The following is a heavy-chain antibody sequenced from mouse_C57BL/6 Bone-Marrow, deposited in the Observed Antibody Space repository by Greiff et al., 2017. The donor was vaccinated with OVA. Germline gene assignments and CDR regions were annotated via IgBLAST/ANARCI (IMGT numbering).Heavy chain of an antibody. CDR1: GFTFSDYG. J-gene: IGHJ4*01. CDR2: ISSGSSTI. Sequence: EVKVVESGGGLVKPGGSLKLSCAASGFTFSDYGMHWVRQAPETGLEWVAYISSGSSTIYYADTVKGRFTISRDNAKNTLFLQMTSLRSEDTAMYYCASYDGYYAMDYWGQGTSVTVSS. V-gene: IGHV5-17*01. CDR3: ASYDGYYAMDY. D-gene: IGHD2-12*01.